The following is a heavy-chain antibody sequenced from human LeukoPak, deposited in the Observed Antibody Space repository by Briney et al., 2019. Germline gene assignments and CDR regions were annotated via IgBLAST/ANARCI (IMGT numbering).Heavy chain of an antibody. J-gene: IGHJ5*02. V-gene: IGHV3-7*01. CDR3: ARSP. Sequence: GGSLRLSCIVSGFSFSSNWMSWVRQAPGKGLEWVANIKYDGREKYYVDSVKGRFTISKDNAKNSLYLQMNSLRVEDTAVYYCARSPGGQGTLVTVSS. CDR1: GFSFSSNW. CDR2: IKYDGREK.